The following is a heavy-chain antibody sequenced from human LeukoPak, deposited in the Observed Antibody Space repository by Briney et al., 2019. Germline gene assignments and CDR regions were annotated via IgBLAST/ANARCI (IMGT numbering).Heavy chain of an antibody. V-gene: IGHV4-38-2*02. CDR1: GYSISTGYY. Sequence: PSETLSLTCTVSGYSISTGYYWDWIRQPPGKGLEWIGTFYHGGSTYYNPSLKSRVTISVDTSKNQFSLNLTSVTAADTAVYYCARGLVATLPPLGWGQGTLVTVSS. D-gene: IGHD5-12*01. J-gene: IGHJ4*02. CDR2: FYHGGST. CDR3: ARGLVATLPPLG.